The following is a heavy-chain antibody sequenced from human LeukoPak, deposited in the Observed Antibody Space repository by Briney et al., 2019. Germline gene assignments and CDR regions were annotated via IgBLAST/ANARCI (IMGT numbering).Heavy chain of an antibody. J-gene: IGHJ3*02. D-gene: IGHD3-16*01. CDR2: INHSGST. V-gene: IGHV4-39*07. CDR1: GGSISSSSYY. CDR3: ARGGRGAFDI. Sequence: SETLSLTCTVSGGSISSSSYYWSWIRQPPGKGLEWIGEINHSGSTTYNPSLKSRVTISVDTSKNQFSLKLSSVTAADTAVYYCARGGRGAFDIWGQGTMVTVSS.